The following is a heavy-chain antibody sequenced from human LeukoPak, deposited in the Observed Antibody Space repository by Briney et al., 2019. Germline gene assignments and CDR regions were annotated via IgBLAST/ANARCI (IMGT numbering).Heavy chain of an antibody. CDR1: GYSISSGYY. J-gene: IGHJ4*02. CDR3: ARGQVGANTEYYFDY. CDR2: IYHSGST. D-gene: IGHD1-26*01. V-gene: IGHV4-38-2*02. Sequence: PSETLSLTCTVSGYSISSGYYWGWIRQPPGKGLEWIGSIYHSGSTYYNPSLKSRVTISVDTFKNQFSLKLSSVTAADTAVYYCARGQVGANTEYYFDYWGQGTLVTVSS.